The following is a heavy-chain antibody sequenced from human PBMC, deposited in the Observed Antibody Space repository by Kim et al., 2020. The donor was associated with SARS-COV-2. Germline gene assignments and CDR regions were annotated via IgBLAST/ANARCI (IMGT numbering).Heavy chain of an antibody. CDR1: GFTFSSYA. D-gene: IGHD5-18*01. CDR2: VIVNGGNT. Sequence: GGSLRLSCAASGFTFSSYAMSWVRQAPGKGLEWVSTVIVNGGNTYYADSVKGRFTISRDNAKNTLYLQMNSLRAEDTAIYYCGKSFGNIYGYWDYWGQGT. V-gene: IGHV3-23*01. J-gene: IGHJ4*02. CDR3: GKSFGNIYGYWDY.